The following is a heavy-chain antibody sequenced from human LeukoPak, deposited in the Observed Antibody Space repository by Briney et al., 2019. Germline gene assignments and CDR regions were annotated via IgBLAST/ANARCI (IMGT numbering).Heavy chain of an antibody. CDR3: ARSSWFDP. V-gene: IGHV3-15*01. Sequence: GGSLRLSCAASGFTFTNAWMSWVRQAPGKGLEWVGRIKSKTDGGTIDYAAPVKGRFTISRDNSKNTLYLQMNSLTAEDTAVYYCARSSWFDPWGQGTLVTVSS. J-gene: IGHJ5*02. CDR1: GFTFTNAW. CDR2: IKSKTDGGTI. D-gene: IGHD5-24*01.